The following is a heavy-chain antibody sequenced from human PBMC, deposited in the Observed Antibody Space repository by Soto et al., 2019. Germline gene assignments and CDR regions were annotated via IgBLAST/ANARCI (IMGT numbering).Heavy chain of an antibody. CDR1: GFAFTVYA. CDR2: ISGSGAMT. J-gene: IGHJ1*01. Sequence: GSMRLYGAASGFAFTVYALNWVRQAPGKGLEWVSGISGSGAMTHYADSVKGRFTVSRDNSKNTLYMQMNSLRAGDTAVYYCADPGVAVAGTDYWGQGTLVTVSS. D-gene: IGHD6-19*01. V-gene: IGHV3-23*01. CDR3: ADPGVAVAGTDY.